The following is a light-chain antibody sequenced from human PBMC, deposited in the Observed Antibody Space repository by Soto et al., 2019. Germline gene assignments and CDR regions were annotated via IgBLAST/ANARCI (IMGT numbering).Light chain of an antibody. J-gene: IGKJ4*01. CDR2: DAS. CDR3: QQYDNLPPL. V-gene: IGKV1-33*01. CDR1: QDISNY. Sequence: DIQMTQSPSSLSASVGDRVTITCQASQDISNYLSWYQQKPGKAPKLLIYDASNLETGVPSRFSGSGSGTDFTFTISSLQPEDIATYYCQQYDNLPPLFGGGTKVEIK.